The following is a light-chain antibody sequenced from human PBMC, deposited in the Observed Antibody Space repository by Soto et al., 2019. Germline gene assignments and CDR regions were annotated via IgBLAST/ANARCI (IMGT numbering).Light chain of an antibody. Sequence: EIVLTQSPGTLSLSPGERATLSCRASQSLNARYLAWYQVKPGHAPRLLFYGACSRATGIPDRFIGSGSGTDFPLTITGLEPEDFAVYYCQQFHISRTFGQGTKVEIK. CDR3: QQFHISRT. CDR1: QSLNARY. J-gene: IGKJ1*01. CDR2: GAC. V-gene: IGKV3-20*01.